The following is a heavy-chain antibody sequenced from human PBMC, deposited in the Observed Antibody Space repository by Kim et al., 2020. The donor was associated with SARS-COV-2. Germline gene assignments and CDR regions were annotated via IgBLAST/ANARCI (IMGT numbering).Heavy chain of an antibody. CDR3: ARDRYSFYYDSSGAGY. J-gene: IGHJ4*02. CDR2: ISAYNGNT. Sequence: ASVKVSCKASGYTFTSYGISWVRQAPGQGLEWMGWISAYNGNTNYAQKPQGRVTMTTDTSTSTAYMELRSLRSDDTAVYYCARDRYSFYYDSSGAGYWGQGTLVTVSS. CDR1: GYTFTSYG. V-gene: IGHV1-18*01. D-gene: IGHD3-22*01.